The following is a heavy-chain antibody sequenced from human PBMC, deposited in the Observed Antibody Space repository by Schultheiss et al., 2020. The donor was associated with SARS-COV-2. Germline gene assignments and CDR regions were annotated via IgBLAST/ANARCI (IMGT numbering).Heavy chain of an antibody. J-gene: IGHJ5*02. CDR2: ISYDGSNK. V-gene: IGHV3-30*12. CDR1: GFTFSSYG. CDR3: AREVIGRWFDP. Sequence: GGSLRLSCATSGFTFSSYGMHWVRQAPGKGLEWVAVISYDGSNKYYADSVKGRFTISRDNSKNTLYLQMNSLRAEDTAVYYCAREVIGRWFDPWGQGTLVTVSS. D-gene: IGHD2/OR15-2a*01.